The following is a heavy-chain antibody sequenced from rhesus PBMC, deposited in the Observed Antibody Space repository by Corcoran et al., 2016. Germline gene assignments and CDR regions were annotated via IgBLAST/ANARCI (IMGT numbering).Heavy chain of an antibody. V-gene: IGHV1S2*01. CDR2: ISPYNGDT. Sequence: QVQLVQSGAEVKKPGSSVKVSCKASGYTFTDDDIHWVRQAPRQGLEWMGWISPYNGDTEYAQKFQGRVTMTRDTSTSTAYMELNSLGSEDTAVYYCAGTGTFDYWGQGVLVTVSS. CDR3: AGTGTFDY. D-gene: IGHD3-34*01. CDR1: GYTFTDDD. J-gene: IGHJ4*01.